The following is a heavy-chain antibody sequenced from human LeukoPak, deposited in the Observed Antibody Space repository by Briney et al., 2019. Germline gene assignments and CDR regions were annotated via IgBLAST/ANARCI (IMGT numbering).Heavy chain of an antibody. J-gene: IGHJ3*02. D-gene: IGHD1-14*01. CDR1: GGSLSSYY. CDR3: ARGIATITQDSFDI. V-gene: IGHV4-4*07. Sequence: SETLSLTCTVSGGSLSSYYWSWIRQPAGQGLEWIGRIHTSGSTNYNPSLRSRVTMSVDTSKNQFSLRLRAVTAADTALYYCARGIATITQDSFDIWGLGTMVTVSS. CDR2: IHTSGST.